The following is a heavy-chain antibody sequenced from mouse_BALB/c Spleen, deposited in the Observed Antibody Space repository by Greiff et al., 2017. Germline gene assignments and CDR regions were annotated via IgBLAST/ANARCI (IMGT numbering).Heavy chain of an antibody. D-gene: IGHD2-3*01. V-gene: IGHV3-6*02. Sequence: EVKLQESGPGLVKPSQSLSLTCSVTGYSITSGYYWNWIRQFPGNKLEWMGYISYDGSNNYNPSLKNRISITRDTSKNQFFLKLNSVTTEDTATYYCARGWLLGPFAYWGQGTLVTVSA. CDR1: GYSITSGYY. CDR2: ISYDGSN. CDR3: ARGWLLGPFAY. J-gene: IGHJ3*01.